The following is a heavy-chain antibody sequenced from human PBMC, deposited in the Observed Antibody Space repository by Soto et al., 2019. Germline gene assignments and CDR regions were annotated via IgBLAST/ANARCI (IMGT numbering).Heavy chain of an antibody. CDR1: GFTLNSKY. J-gene: IGHJ6*03. CDR2: IYSGTST. D-gene: IGHD4-17*01. CDR3: ARVDYGDFPIYYYYMDV. V-gene: IGHV3-66*01. Sequence: GALKLSFAASGFTLNSKYITRGPPGPGEGLEWVSVIYSGTSTYYADSVKGRFTISRDNSKNTLYLQMNSLRAEDTAVYYCARVDYGDFPIYYYYMDVWGKGTTVTVSS.